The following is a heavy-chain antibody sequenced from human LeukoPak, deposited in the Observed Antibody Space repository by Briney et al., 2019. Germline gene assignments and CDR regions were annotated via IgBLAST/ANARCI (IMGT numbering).Heavy chain of an antibody. D-gene: IGHD1-7*01. V-gene: IGHV1-2*06. CDR1: GYTFTGDY. Sequence: GASVKVSCKXSGYTFTGDYMHWVRQAPGQGLEWMGRINPNSGGTNYAQKFQGRVTMTRDTSISTAYMELSRLRSDDTAVYYCARMPALGGWNYDYWGQGTLVTVSS. CDR3: ARMPALGGWNYDY. CDR2: INPNSGGT. J-gene: IGHJ4*02.